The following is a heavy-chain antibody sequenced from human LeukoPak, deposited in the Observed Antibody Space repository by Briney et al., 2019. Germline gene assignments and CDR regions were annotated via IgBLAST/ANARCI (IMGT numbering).Heavy chain of an antibody. J-gene: IGHJ6*04. CDR3: ARFGSVVVPAAMDHYYYYGMDV. V-gene: IGHV1-69*04. CDR2: IIPIFGIA. D-gene: IGHD2-2*01. Sequence: SVKVSCKASGGTFSSYAISWVRQAPGQGLEWMGRIIPIFGIANYAQKFQGRVTITADKSTSTAYMELSSLRSDDTAVYYCARFGSVVVPAAMDHYYYYGMDVWGKGTTVTVSS. CDR1: GGTFSSYA.